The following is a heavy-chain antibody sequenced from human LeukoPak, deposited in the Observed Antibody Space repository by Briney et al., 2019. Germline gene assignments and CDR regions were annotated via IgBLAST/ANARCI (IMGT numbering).Heavy chain of an antibody. J-gene: IGHJ2*01. V-gene: IGHV4-59*01. CDR2: IYYSGTT. D-gene: IGHD6-19*01. Sequence: PSETLSLTCTVSGGSISSYYWNWIRQPPGKGLEWIGHIYYSGTTNYNSSLKSRVSISGDTSKNQFSLKLSSVTAADTAVYYCARGGQWLPDWYFDLWGRGTLVTVSS. CDR1: GGSISSYY. CDR3: ARGGQWLPDWYFDL.